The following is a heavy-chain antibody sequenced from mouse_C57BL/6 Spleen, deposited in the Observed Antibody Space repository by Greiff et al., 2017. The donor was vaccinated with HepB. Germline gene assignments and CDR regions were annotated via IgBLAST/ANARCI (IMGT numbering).Heavy chain of an antibody. CDR2: IYPRSGNT. CDR3: ASVSSGSPWFAY. CDR1: GYTFTSYG. Sequence: QVQLKQSGAELARPGASVKLSCKASGYTFTSYGISWVKQRTGQGLEWIGEIYPRSGNTYYNEKFKGKATLTADKSSSTAYMELRSLTSEDSAVYFCASVSSGSPWFAYWGQGTLVTVSA. D-gene: IGHD3-2*02. V-gene: IGHV1-81*01. J-gene: IGHJ3*01.